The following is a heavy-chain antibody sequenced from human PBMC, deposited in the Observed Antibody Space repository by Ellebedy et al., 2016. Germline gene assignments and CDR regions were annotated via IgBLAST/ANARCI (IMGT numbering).Heavy chain of an antibody. D-gene: IGHD3-10*01. V-gene: IGHV4-30-2*01. CDR2: IYHSGST. CDR1: GGSISSGGYS. CDR3: ASMVRGVINAFDI. Sequence: SETLSLTXAVSGGSISSGGYSWSWIRQPPGKGLEWIGYIYHSGSTYYNPSLKSRVTISVDRSKNQFSLKLSSVTAADTAVYYCASMVRGVINAFDIWGQGTMVTVSS. J-gene: IGHJ3*02.